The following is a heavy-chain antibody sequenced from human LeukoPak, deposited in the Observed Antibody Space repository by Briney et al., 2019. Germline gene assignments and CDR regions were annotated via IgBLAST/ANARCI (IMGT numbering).Heavy chain of an antibody. J-gene: IGHJ2*01. CDR3: ARLTGDYWYFDL. CDR1: GYSFSHYW. V-gene: IGHV5-51*01. CDR2: IYPGDSET. Sequence: GESLKISCKASGYSFSHYWIGWVRQMPGKGLEWMGSIYPGDSETRYRPAFQGQVTFSADKSISTAYLQWSSLKASDTAMYYCARLTGDYWYFDLWGRGTLVTVSS. D-gene: IGHD7-27*01.